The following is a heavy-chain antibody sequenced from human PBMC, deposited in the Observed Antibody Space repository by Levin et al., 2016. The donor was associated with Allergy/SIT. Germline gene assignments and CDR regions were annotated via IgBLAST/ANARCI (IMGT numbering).Heavy chain of an antibody. CDR3: ARDYPPKLYTGYDREDSGAFDL. Sequence: ESLKISCEVSGFTFSDHWMIWVRQAPGKGLEWVANMNQDGSQKYYVDSLKGRFTISRDNARNSLHLQMNSLRAEDTAVYYCARDYPPKLYTGYDREDSGAFDLWGQGTMVTVSS. CDR2: MNQDGSQK. D-gene: IGHD5-12*01. CDR1: GFTFSDHW. J-gene: IGHJ3*01. V-gene: IGHV3-7*01.